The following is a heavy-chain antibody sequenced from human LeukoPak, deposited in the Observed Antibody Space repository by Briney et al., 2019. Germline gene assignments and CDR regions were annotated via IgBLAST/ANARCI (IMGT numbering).Heavy chain of an antibody. Sequence: AGGSLRLSCAASGFTFSTYSMNWVRQAPGKGLEWVSSISTSSSYIYYADSVKGRLTVSRDNAKKSVYLQMNSLRVEDTAVYYCARAYSERSGLRYYYMDVWGKGNTVTISS. J-gene: IGHJ6*03. V-gene: IGHV3-21*01. D-gene: IGHD1-26*01. CDR1: GFTFSTYS. CDR2: ISTSSSYI. CDR3: ARAYSERSGLRYYYMDV.